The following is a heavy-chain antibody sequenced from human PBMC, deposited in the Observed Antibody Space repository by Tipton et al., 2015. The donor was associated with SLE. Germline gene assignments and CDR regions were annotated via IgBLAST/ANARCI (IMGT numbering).Heavy chain of an antibody. CDR1: GFTFSSYS. D-gene: IGHD3-22*01. Sequence: SLRLSCAASGFTFSSYSMNWVRQATGKGLEWVSAISGSGGSTYYADSVKGRFTISRDNSKKTLYLQMNSLRAEDTAVYYCAGSSGYFYWYFDLWGRGTLVTVSS. CDR3: AGSSGYFYWYFDL. J-gene: IGHJ2*01. V-gene: IGHV3-23*01. CDR2: ISGSGGST.